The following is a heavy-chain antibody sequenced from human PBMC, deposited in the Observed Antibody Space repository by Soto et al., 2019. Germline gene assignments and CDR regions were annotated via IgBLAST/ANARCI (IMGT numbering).Heavy chain of an antibody. Sequence: QVQLQESGPGLVKPSETLSLTCTVSGFSISSGTYYWGWVRQSPGKGLEWIGTIYYSGNTYYKPSLKSRVTISIDTSKNQFSLKLNSVTAADTAVHFCARHGRTSGSFSTSSVRTEFDYWGQGTLVTVSS. J-gene: IGHJ4*02. CDR2: IYYSGNT. CDR1: GFSISSGTYY. CDR3: ARHGRTSGSFSTSSVRTEFDY. D-gene: IGHD6-6*01. V-gene: IGHV4-39*01.